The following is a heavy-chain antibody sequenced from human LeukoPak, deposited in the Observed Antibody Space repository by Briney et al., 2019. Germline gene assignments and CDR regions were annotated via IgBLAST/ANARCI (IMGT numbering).Heavy chain of an antibody. CDR3: ATPIYYGSRDLFFDI. V-gene: IGHV1-24*01. D-gene: IGHD3-10*01. J-gene: IGHJ3*02. CDR2: FDPEDGET. CDR1: GYTLTELS. Sequence: ASVKVSCKVSGYTLTELSMHWVRQAPGKGLEWMGGFDPEDGETIYAQKFQGRVTMTEDTSTDTAYMELSSLRSEDTAVYYCATPIYYGSRDLFFDIWGQGTMVTVSS.